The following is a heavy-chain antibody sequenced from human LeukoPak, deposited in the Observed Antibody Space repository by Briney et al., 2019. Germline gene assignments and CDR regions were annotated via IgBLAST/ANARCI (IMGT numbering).Heavy chain of an antibody. Sequence: PGGSLRLSCTASGLTFTSYAMTWVRQAPGKGLEWVSGISGSGGHTYNADSAEGRFTISRDNSKNTVSLQLSSLRVEDTAVYFCAKDREDSAMISGVFDLWGRGTLVTVSS. J-gene: IGHJ2*01. CDR1: GLTFTSYA. CDR3: AKDREDSAMISGVFDL. CDR2: ISGSGGHT. D-gene: IGHD5-18*01. V-gene: IGHV3-23*01.